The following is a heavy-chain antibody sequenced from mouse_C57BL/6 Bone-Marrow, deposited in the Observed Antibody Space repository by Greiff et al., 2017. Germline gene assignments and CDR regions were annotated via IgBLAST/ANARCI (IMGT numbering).Heavy chain of an antibody. CDR1: GFNIKDDY. CDR3: TTRGDGSRSFAY. V-gene: IGHV14-4*01. CDR2: IDPENGDT. Sequence: VQLKQSGAELVRPGASVKLSCTASGFNIKDDYMHWVKQRPEQGLEWIGWIDPENGDTEYASKFQGKATITADTSSNTAYLQLSSLTSEDTAVYYCTTRGDGSRSFAYWGQGTLVTVSA. D-gene: IGHD1-1*01. J-gene: IGHJ3*01.